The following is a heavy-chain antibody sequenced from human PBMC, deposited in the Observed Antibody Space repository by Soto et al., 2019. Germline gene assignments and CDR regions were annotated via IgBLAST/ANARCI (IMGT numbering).Heavy chain of an antibody. V-gene: IGHV1-2*02. J-gene: IGHJ4*02. CDR1: GYTFSDYY. CDR2: IKPNSGGT. D-gene: IGHD1-1*01. CDR3: AREPATAKPEGVDF. Sequence: VSCNSSGYTFSDYYIHCVRQAPGQGLEWMGWIKPNSGGTKYAPKFQGGVTMTRDTSITTAYMELSRLRSGDTAVYYCAREPATAKPEGVDFWGQGTLVTVSS.